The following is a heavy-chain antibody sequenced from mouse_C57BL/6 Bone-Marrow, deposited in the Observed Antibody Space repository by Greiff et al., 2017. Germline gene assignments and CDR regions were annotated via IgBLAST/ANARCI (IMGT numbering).Heavy chain of an antibody. Sequence: VQLQESGAELVKPGASVKISCKASGYAISSYWMNWVKQRPGTGLERIGQIYPGDGDTNYNGKFKGKATLTADKSSSTAYMQLSSLTSEDSAVYFCARPVVATPFAYWGQGTLVTVSA. CDR2: IYPGDGDT. CDR3: ARPVVATPFAY. V-gene: IGHV1-80*01. D-gene: IGHD1-1*01. J-gene: IGHJ3*01. CDR1: GYAISSYW.